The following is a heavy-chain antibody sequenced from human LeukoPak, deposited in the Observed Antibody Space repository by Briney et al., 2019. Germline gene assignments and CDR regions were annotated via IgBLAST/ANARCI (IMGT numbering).Heavy chain of an antibody. CDR1: GFTFSSYG. Sequence: GESLRLSCAASGFTFSSYGMHWVRQAPGKGLEWVAFIRYDGSHKYYADSVTGRFTLSRDNSKNTLFLQMNSLRPEDTAVYYRAKDQYQLLLSYYHMDVWGKGTTVTVSS. V-gene: IGHV3-30*02. CDR2: IRYDGSHK. CDR3: AKDQYQLLLSYYHMDV. J-gene: IGHJ6*03. D-gene: IGHD2-2*01.